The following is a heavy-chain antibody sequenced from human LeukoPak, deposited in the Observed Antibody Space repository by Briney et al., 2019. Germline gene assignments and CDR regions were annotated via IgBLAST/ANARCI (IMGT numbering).Heavy chain of an antibody. J-gene: IGHJ4*02. D-gene: IGHD2-2*01. Sequence: PGGSLRLSCAASGFTFSHYAIHWVRQAPGKGLEWVAVISSDGSNKYYADSVKGRFTISRDNSKNTLYLQMNSLRAEDTAVYYCARDSGYCSSTGCYVHYFDYWGQGTLVTVSS. CDR3: ARDSGYCSSTGCYVHYFDY. CDR2: ISSDGSNK. V-gene: IGHV3-30-3*01. CDR1: GFTFSHYA.